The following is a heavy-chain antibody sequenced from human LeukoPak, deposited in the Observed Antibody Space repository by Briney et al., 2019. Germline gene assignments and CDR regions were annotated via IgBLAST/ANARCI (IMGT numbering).Heavy chain of an antibody. Sequence: PGGSLRLSCAASGFSLDDYAMHWVRQAPGKGLEWVSGISWNSGSIGYADSVKGRFTISRDNVKNSLYLHMNSLRPEDTALYYCAKDRATLLSSFPHWGQGTLVTVSS. CDR2: ISWNSGSI. CDR1: GFSLDDYA. J-gene: IGHJ1*01. CDR3: AKDRATLLSSFPH. V-gene: IGHV3-9*01. D-gene: IGHD2-15*01.